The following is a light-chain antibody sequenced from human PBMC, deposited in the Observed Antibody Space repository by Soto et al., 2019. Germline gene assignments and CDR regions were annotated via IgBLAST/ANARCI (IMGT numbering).Light chain of an antibody. CDR3: CSYSTTTSMI. CDR1: SSDVGNSNL. J-gene: IGLJ2*01. CDR2: ETT. Sequence: QSALTQPASVSGSPGQSITISCTGTSSDVGNSNLVSWYQHHPDKPPKLVIYETTKRPSGVSSRFSGSKSGNTASLTISGLQAEDEADYYWCSYSTTTSMIFGGGTKLTVL. V-gene: IGLV2-23*01.